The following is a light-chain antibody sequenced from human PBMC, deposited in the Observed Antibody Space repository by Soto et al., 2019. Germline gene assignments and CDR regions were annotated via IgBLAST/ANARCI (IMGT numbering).Light chain of an antibody. CDR3: QQYNGYSTWT. CDR2: ATS. J-gene: IGKJ1*01. CDR1: QSVSSRY. V-gene: IGKV3-20*01. Sequence: EIVLTQSPATLSLSPGERATLSCMSSQSVSSRYIAWYQQKPGQAPRLLIYATSSRATGIPGRFSGSGSGTEFTLTISSLQPDDFATYYCQQYNGYSTWTFGQGTKVDIK.